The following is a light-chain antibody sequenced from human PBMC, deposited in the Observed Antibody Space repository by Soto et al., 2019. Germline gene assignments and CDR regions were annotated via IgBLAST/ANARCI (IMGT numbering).Light chain of an antibody. CDR1: QSVSSN. J-gene: IGKJ5*01. V-gene: IGKV3-20*01. Sequence: EIVMTHSPATLSVSPWETATLSSRASQSVSSNVAWYQQKVGQAPRLLIYGASSRATGIPDRFSGSGSGTDFTLTISRLEPEDFAVYYCQQYGSSLSITFGQGTRLEIK. CDR3: QQYGSSLSIT. CDR2: GAS.